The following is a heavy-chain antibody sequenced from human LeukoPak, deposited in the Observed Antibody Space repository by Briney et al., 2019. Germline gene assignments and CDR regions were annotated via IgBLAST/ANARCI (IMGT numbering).Heavy chain of an antibody. CDR1: GYTFTAYY. CDR2: INPKSGGT. D-gene: IGHD3-10*01. V-gene: IGHV1-2*02. CDR3: ARETIFGSGRIDY. Sequence: GASVKVSCKASGYTFTAYYMHWVRQAPGQGLEWMGWINPKSGGTNYTQKFQGRVTMTRDMSISTVYMELSSLRSDDAAVYYCARETIFGSGRIDYWGQGILVTVSS. J-gene: IGHJ4*02.